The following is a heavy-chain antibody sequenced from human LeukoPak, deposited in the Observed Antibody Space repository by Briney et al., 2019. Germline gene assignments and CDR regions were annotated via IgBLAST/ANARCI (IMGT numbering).Heavy chain of an antibody. CDR1: GYTFTSYA. V-gene: IGHV1-3*01. CDR2: INAGNGNT. D-gene: IGHD2-2*01. CDR3: ARGLVPAAIRYGPYYYMDV. Sequence: ASVKVSCKASGYTFTSYAMHWVRQAPGQRLEWMGWINAGNGNTKYSQKFQGRVTITRDTSASIAYMELSSLRSEDTAVYYCARGLVPAAIRYGPYYYMDVWGKGTTVTVSS. J-gene: IGHJ6*03.